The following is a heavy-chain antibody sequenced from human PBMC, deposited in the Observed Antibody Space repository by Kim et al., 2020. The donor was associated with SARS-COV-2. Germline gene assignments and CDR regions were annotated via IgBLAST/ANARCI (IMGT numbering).Heavy chain of an antibody. CDR3: ARITMIVVVPGGGAFDI. CDR2: INHSGST. Sequence: SETLSLTCAVYGGSFSGYYWSWIRQPPGKGLECIGEINHSGSTNYNSSLKSRVTISVDTSKNQFSLKLSSVTAADTAVYYCARITMIVVVPGGGAFDIWGQGTMVTVSS. D-gene: IGHD3-22*01. CDR1: GGSFSGYY. J-gene: IGHJ3*02. V-gene: IGHV4-34*01.